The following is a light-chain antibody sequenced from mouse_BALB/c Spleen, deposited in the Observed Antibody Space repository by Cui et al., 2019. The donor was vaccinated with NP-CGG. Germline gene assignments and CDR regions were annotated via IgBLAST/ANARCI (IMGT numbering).Light chain of an antibody. CDR3: ALWYSNHWV. V-gene: IGLV1*01. CDR1: TGAVTTSNY. CDR2: GTN. J-gene: IGLJ1*01. Sequence: QAVGTQESALTTSPGETVTLTCRSSTGAVTTSNYANWVQEKPGHLFTGLIGGTNNRAPGVPARFSGSLIGDKAALTITGAQTEDEAIYFCALWYSNHWVFGGGTKLTVL.